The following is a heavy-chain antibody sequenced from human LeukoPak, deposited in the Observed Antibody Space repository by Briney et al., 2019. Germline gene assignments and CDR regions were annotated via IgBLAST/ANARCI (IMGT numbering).Heavy chain of an antibody. CDR3: GRARRPPLVLINPFDL. CDR2: ISYDGDNS. J-gene: IGHJ3*01. CDR1: GFTFNNHA. Sequence: GRSLRLSCAASGFTFNNHALHWVRQAPGKGLEWLSLISYDGDNSYYADSVKGRFTISRDNSRRTLYLHLNGLRHEDSAVYFCGRARRPPLVLINPFDLWGRG. D-gene: IGHD1-14*01. V-gene: IGHV3-30*04.